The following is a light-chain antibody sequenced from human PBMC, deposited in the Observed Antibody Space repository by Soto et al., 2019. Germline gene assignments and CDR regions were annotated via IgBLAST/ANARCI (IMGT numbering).Light chain of an antibody. J-gene: IGKJ4*01. CDR2: GGS. CDR1: QAIRNY. V-gene: IGKV1-33*01. Sequence: DIQMTQSPSSLSASVGDRVTITCQASQAIRNYLNWYQQRPGTAPKLLIYGGSTLETGVPSRFSGRVSAADFTLTISSLQPEDIATYYCQQYDTLPPTFGGGTKVDIK. CDR3: QQYDTLPPT.